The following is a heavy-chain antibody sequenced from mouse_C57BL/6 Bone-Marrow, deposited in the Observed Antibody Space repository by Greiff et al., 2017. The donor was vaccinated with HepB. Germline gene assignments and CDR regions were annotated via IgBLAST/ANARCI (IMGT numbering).Heavy chain of an antibody. J-gene: IGHJ1*03. V-gene: IGHV5-4*01. CDR1: GFTFSSYA. CDR2: ISDGGSYT. Sequence: EVQVVESGGGLVKPGGSLKLSCAASGFTFSSYAMSWVRQTPEKRLEWVATISDGGSYTYYPDNVKGRFTISRDNAKNNLYLQMSHLKSEDTAMYYCARDVTTVVAPVVWGTGTTVTVSS. D-gene: IGHD1-1*01. CDR3: ARDVTTVVAPVV.